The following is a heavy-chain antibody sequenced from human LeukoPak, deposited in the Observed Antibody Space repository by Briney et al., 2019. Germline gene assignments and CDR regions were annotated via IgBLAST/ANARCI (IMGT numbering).Heavy chain of an antibody. CDR1: GYTFTSYD. J-gene: IGHJ6*02. CDR2: MNPNSGNT. D-gene: IGHD1-7*01. V-gene: IGHV1-8*01. CDR3: AIAQPGELELRSNYYYYYGMDV. Sequence: GASVKVSCKASGYTFTSYDINWVRQATGQGLEWMGWMNPNSGNTGYAQKFQGRVTMTRNTSISTAYMELSSLRSEDTAVYYCAIAQPGELELRSNYYYYYGMDVWGQGTTVTVSS.